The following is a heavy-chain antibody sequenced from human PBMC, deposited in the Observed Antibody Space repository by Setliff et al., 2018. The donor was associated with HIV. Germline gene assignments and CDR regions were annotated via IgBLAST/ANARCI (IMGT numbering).Heavy chain of an antibody. CDR2: INPNSGDT. J-gene: IGHJ5*02. Sequence: GASVKVSCKASGYTFIGHYIHWVRQAPGQGLEWMGWINPNSGDTKYAQKFQDRVSLTRDTSLSTAYMELSSLTSDDTAIYYCARDMFEIWERSLAKGDEFDPWGPGSLVTVSS. D-gene: IGHD3-10*02. CDR3: ARDMFEIWERSLAKGDEFDP. V-gene: IGHV1-2*02. CDR1: GYTFIGHY.